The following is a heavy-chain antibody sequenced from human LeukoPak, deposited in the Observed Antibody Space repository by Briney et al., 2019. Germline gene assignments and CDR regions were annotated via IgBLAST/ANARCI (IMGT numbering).Heavy chain of an antibody. D-gene: IGHD6-19*01. CDR2: ISGSGGST. Sequence: PGGSLRLSCAASGFTVSGKYMSWVRQAPGKGLEWVSAISGSGGSTYYADSVKGRFTISGDNSKNTLHLQMNSLRAEDTAVYYCAKGPLIEVAGTTWDYWGQGTLVTVSS. CDR1: GFTVSGKY. CDR3: AKGPLIEVAGTTWDY. J-gene: IGHJ4*02. V-gene: IGHV3-23*01.